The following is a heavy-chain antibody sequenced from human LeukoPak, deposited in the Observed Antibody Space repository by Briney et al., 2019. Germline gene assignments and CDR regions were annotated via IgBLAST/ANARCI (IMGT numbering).Heavy chain of an antibody. V-gene: IGHV3-23*01. CDR3: AKVYGSGSYDLIDY. J-gene: IGHJ4*02. CDR1: GFTFSSYA. D-gene: IGHD3-10*01. Sequence: KSGGSLRLSCAASGFTFSSYAMSWVRQAPGKGLEWVSAISGSGGSTYYADSVKGRFTISRDNSKNTLYLQMNSLRAEDTAVYYCAKVYGSGSYDLIDYWGQGTLVTVSS. CDR2: ISGSGGST.